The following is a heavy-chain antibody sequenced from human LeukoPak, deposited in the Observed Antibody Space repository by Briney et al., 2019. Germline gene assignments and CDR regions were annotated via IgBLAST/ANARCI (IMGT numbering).Heavy chain of an antibody. D-gene: IGHD3-10*01. CDR2: INHSGST. CDR3: ARGAYYGSGSYYNWFDP. V-gene: IGHV4-34*01. Sequence: PSETLSLTCALYGGSFSGYYWSWIRQPPGKGLEWIGEINHSGSTNYNPSLKSRVTISVDTSKNQFSLKLSSVTAADTAVYYCARGAYYGSGSYYNWFDPWGQGTLVTVSS. J-gene: IGHJ5*02. CDR1: GGSFSGYY.